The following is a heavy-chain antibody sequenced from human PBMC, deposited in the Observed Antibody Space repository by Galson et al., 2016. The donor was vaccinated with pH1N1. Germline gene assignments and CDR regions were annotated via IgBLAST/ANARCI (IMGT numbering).Heavy chain of an antibody. V-gene: IGHV5-51*01. CDR2: IFPGDSDT. D-gene: IGHD5-18*01. CDR3: ARHSGDGYRYGSERYFDY. J-gene: IGHJ4*02. CDR1: GYSFTRYW. Sequence: QSGAEVKKPGESLKISCKGSGYSFTRYWIGWVRQMPGKGLEWMEIIFPGDSDTRYSPSFQGQVTISADKSISTAYLQWSSLKASDTAMYYCARHSGDGYRYGSERYFDYWGQGTLVTVSS.